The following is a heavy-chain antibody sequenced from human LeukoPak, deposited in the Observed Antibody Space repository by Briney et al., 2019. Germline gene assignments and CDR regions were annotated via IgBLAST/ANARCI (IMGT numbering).Heavy chain of an antibody. Sequence: RGSLRLSCAASGFTFSSYSMNWVRQAPGKGLEWVSSISSSSSYIYYADSVKGRFTISRDNAKNSLYLQMNSLRAEDTAVYYCGRDPAPGYFDYWGQGTLVTVSS. CDR2: ISSSSSYI. V-gene: IGHV3-21*01. D-gene: IGHD3-10*01. CDR3: GRDPAPGYFDY. CDR1: GFTFSSYS. J-gene: IGHJ4*02.